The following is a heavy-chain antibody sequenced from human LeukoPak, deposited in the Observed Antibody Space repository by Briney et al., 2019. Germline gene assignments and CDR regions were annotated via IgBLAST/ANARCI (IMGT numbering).Heavy chain of an antibody. D-gene: IGHD2-2*01. J-gene: IGHJ3*02. CDR3: AVVPAANDAFDI. CDR2: IYYSGST. V-gene: IGHV4-30-4*01. CDR1: GGSISSGDYY. Sequence: KPSETLSLTCTVSGGSISSGDYYWSWIRQPPGKGLEWIGYIYYSGSTYYNPSLKSRVTISVDTSKNQFSLKLSSVTAADTAVYYCAVVPAANDAFDIWGQGTMVTVSS.